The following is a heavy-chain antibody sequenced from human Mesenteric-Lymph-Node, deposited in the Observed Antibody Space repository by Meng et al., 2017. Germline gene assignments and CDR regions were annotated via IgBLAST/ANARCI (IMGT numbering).Heavy chain of an antibody. CDR1: GYSFTSYA. CDR2: INAGNGNT. Sequence: ASVKVSCKASGYSFTSYAIHWVRQAPGQRLEWLGWINAGNGNTKYSQKFQGRVTITRDTSASTAYLELSSLTSEDTAVYYCARGYYGAGSPDYWGQGTLVTVSS. CDR3: ARGYYGAGSPDY. D-gene: IGHD3-10*01. V-gene: IGHV1-3*01. J-gene: IGHJ4*02.